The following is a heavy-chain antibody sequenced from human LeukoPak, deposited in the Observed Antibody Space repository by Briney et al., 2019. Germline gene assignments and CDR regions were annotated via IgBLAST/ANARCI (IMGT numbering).Heavy chain of an antibody. D-gene: IGHD3-22*01. J-gene: IGHJ6*02. Sequence: GGSPRLSCAASGFTFSSYWMSWVRQAPGKGLEWVANIKQDGSEKYYVDSVKGRFTISRDNAKNSLYLQMNSLRAEDTAVYYCARDRASDSSGYMNGMDVWGQGTTVTASS. CDR2: IKQDGSEK. V-gene: IGHV3-7*01. CDR3: ARDRASDSSGYMNGMDV. CDR1: GFTFSSYW.